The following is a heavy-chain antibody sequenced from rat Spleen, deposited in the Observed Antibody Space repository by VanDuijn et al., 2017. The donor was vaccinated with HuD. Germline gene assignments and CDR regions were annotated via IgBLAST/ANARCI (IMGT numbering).Heavy chain of an antibody. D-gene: IGHD1-9*01. J-gene: IGHJ2*01. CDR2: INYDGSTT. CDR3: ARRHYGYTDYFDY. CDR1: GFTFSNYG. Sequence: EVQLVESGGGLVQPGRSLKLSCAASGFTFSNYGMHWIRQAPTKGLEWVATINYDGSTTSYRDAVTGRFTVSRDNAKSTLYLQMDSLRSEDTASYYCARRHYGYTDYFDYWGQGVMVTVSS. V-gene: IGHV5-29*01.